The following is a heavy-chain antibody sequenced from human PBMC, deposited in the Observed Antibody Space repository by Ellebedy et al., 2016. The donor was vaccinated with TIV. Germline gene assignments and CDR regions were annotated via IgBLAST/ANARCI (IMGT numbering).Heavy chain of an antibody. V-gene: IGHV1-46*04. CDR3: ASDRGGVGATNGFDY. D-gene: IGHD1-26*01. CDR2: INPSGGST. Sequence: AASVKVSCKASGYTFTSYYMHWVRQAPGQGLEWMGIINPSGGSTSYAQKLQGRVTMTRDTSTSTVYMELSSLRSEGTAVYYCASDRGGVGATNGFDYWGQGTLVTVSS. CDR1: GYTFTSYY. J-gene: IGHJ4*02.